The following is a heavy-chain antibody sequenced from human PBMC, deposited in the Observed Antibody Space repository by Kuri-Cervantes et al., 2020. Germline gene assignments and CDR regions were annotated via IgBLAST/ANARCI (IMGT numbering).Heavy chain of an antibody. V-gene: IGHV3-15*01. D-gene: IGHD5-24*01. J-gene: IGHJ3*02. CDR3: TTDSEDVAFDI. CDR1: GFTSSNAW. CDR2: IKSKTVGGTT. Sequence: GGSLRLSFAASGFTSSNAWMSWVRQAPGKGLEWVGRIKSKTVGGTTDYAAPVKGRFTISRDDSKNTLYLQMNSLKTEDTAVYYCTTDSEDVAFDIWGQGAMVTVSS.